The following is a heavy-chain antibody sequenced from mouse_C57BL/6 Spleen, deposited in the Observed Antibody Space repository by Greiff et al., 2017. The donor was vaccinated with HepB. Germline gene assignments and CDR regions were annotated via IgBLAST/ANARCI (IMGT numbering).Heavy chain of an antibody. Sequence: EVQRVESGGGLVKPGGSLKLSCAASGFTFSDYGMHWVRQAPEKGLEWVAYISSGSSTIYYADTVKGRFTISRDNAKNTLFLQMTSLRSEDTAMYYCARRRYYGSSYHYYAMDYWGQGTSVTVSS. CDR3: ARRRYYGSSYHYYAMDY. CDR2: ISSGSSTI. D-gene: IGHD1-1*01. CDR1: GFTFSDYG. V-gene: IGHV5-17*01. J-gene: IGHJ4*01.